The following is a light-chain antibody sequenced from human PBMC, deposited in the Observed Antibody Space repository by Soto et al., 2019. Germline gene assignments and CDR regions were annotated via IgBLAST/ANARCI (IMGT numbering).Light chain of an antibody. CDR2: DVT. J-gene: IGLJ1*01. CDR1: SSDVGGYDH. CDR3: TSYTSSSTYV. Sequence: QSVLTQPASVSGSPGQSITVSCTGTSSDVGGYDHVSWYQQHPGNAPKLLISDVTNRPSGVSNRFSGSKSGNTASLTISGLQTEDEADYYCTSYTSSSTYVFGTGTKVTVL. V-gene: IGLV2-14*01.